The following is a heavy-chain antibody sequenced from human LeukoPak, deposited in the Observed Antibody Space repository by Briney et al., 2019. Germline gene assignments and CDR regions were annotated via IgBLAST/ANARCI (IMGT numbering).Heavy chain of an antibody. CDR1: GFTVSSDY. Sequence: PGGSLRLSCAASGFTVSSDYMTWVRQAPGKGLEWVSVIYSGGSTYYADSVKGRFTISRDNSKNTVYLQLNNLRVEDTAVYYCARCHTALNYWGQGTLVTASS. J-gene: IGHJ4*02. D-gene: IGHD5-18*01. CDR3: ARCHTALNY. CDR2: IYSGGST. V-gene: IGHV3-53*01.